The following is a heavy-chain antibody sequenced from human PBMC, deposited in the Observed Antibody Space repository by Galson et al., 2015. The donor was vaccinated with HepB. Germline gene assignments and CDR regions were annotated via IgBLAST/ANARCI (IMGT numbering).Heavy chain of an antibody. CDR1: GFTFSSYA. V-gene: IGHV3-23*01. CDR2: ISGSGGST. D-gene: IGHD3-9*01. J-gene: IGHJ6*02. CDR3: AKSAALRYFDWLLYPYFYYGMDV. Sequence: SLRLSCAASGFTFSSYAMSWVRQAPGKGLEWVSAISGSGGSTYYADSVKGRFTISRDNSKNTLYLQMNSLRAEDTAVYYCAKSAALRYFDWLLYPYFYYGMDVWGQGTTVTVSS.